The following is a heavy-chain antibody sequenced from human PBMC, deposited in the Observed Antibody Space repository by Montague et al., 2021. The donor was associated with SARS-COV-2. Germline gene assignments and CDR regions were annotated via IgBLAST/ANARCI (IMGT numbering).Heavy chain of an antibody. CDR1: GGSFSGYS. Sequence: SETLSLTCAVYGGSFSGYSWNWIRQPPGKGLEWIGEINHCGSTNYNPSLKSRVTMSVDTSKNQFSLNLSSVTAADTAVYYCARGARQGYGFRLGSFDYWGQGTLVTVSS. CDR2: INHCGST. V-gene: IGHV4-34*01. CDR3: ARGARQGYGFRLGSFDY. D-gene: IGHD3-10*01. J-gene: IGHJ4*02.